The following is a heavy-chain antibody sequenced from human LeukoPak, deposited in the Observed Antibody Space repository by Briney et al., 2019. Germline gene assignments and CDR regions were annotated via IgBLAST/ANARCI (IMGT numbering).Heavy chain of an antibody. CDR2: ISNSGTGT. V-gene: IGHV3-23*01. CDR3: AKDDSSGYYYWDY. Sequence: PGGSLRLSCTASGFTFNIHDMSWVRQAPGKGLEWVSAISNSGTGTTYADSVKGRFTISRDNSKNTLYLQMNSLRAEDTAVYYCAKDDSSGYYYWDYWGQGTLVTVSS. CDR1: GFTFNIHD. J-gene: IGHJ4*02. D-gene: IGHD3-22*01.